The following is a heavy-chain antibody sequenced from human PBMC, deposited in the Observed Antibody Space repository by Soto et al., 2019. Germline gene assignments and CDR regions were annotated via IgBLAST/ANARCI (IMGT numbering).Heavy chain of an antibody. V-gene: IGHV4-59*01. D-gene: IGHD3-9*01. Sequence: SETLSLTCTVSGGSIISYYWSWIRQPPGKGLEWIGYIYYSGSTNYNPSLKSRVTIPVDTSKNQFSLKLNSVTAADTAVYYCARGAIYDILSGFEPPPYDYWGQGTLVTVSS. CDR1: GGSIISYY. J-gene: IGHJ4*02. CDR2: IYYSGST. CDR3: ARGAIYDILSGFEPPPYDY.